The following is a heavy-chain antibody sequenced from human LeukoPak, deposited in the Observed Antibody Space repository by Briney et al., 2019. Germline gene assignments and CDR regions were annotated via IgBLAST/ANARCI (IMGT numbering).Heavy chain of an antibody. CDR3: AKDQNYYDSSGSYDY. CDR1: GFTFSSYE. CDR2: ISSSGSTI. V-gene: IGHV3-48*03. D-gene: IGHD3-22*01. Sequence: GGSLRLSCAASGFTFSSYEMNWVRQAPGKGLEWVSYISSSGSTIYYADSVKGRFTISRDNAKNSLYLQMNSLRAEDTALYYCAKDQNYYDSSGSYDYWGQGTLVTVSS. J-gene: IGHJ4*02.